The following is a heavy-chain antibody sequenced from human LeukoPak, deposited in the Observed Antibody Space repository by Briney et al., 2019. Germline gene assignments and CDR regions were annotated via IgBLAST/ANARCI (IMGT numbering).Heavy chain of an antibody. V-gene: IGHV1-69*15. D-gene: IGHD3-22*01. CDR3: GRAAKRVTITTSIDY. CDR1: RGTFSNYA. CDR2: IIPMFGTP. J-gene: IGHJ4*02. Sequence: SVKVSCKASRGTFSNYAISWVRQAPGQELEWMGSIIPMFGTPNYAQKFRGRVTIIADESTSTAYMELSSLRSEDTALYYCGRAAKRVTITTSIDYWGQGTQVTVSS.